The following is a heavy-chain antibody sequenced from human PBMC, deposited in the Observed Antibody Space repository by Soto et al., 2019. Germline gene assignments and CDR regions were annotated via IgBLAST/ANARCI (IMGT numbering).Heavy chain of an antibody. Sequence: SETLSLTCTVSGGSISSYYWSWIRQPPGKGLEWIGFIYYSGSTNYNPSLKSRVTISLDTSKNQFSLKLSSVTAADTAVYYCARRANTVTTYFDYWGQGTLGNVSS. CDR2: IYYSGST. CDR1: GGSISSYY. CDR3: ARRANTVTTYFDY. D-gene: IGHD4-17*01. V-gene: IGHV4-59*01. J-gene: IGHJ4*02.